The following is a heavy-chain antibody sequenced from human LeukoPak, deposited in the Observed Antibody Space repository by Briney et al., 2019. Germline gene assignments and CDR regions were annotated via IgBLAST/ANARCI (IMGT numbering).Heavy chain of an antibody. V-gene: IGHV4-59*08. CDR1: GGPFSGYY. J-gene: IGHJ6*02. D-gene: IGHD3-22*01. CDR2: IYYSGST. CDR3: ARTRYDSSGYLYYYYYGMDV. Sequence: PSETLSLTCAVYGGPFSGYYWSWIRQPPGKGLEWIGYIYYSGSTNYNPSLKSRVTISVDTSKNQFSLKLSSVTAADTAVYYCARTRYDSSGYLYYYYYGMDVWGQGTTVTVSS.